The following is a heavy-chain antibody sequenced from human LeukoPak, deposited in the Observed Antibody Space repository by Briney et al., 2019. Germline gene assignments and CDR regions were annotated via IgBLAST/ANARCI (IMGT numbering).Heavy chain of an antibody. D-gene: IGHD3-22*01. J-gene: IGHJ4*02. CDR3: AREFPPSPTRLRYFDY. CDR2: IIPIFGTA. V-gene: IGHV1-69*05. CDR1: GGTFSSYA. Sequence: GASVKVSCKASGGTFSSYAISWVRQAPGQGLEWMGGIIPIFGTANYAQKFQGRVTITTDESTSTAYMELSSLRSEDTAVYYCAREFPPSPTRLRYFDYWGQGTLVTVSS.